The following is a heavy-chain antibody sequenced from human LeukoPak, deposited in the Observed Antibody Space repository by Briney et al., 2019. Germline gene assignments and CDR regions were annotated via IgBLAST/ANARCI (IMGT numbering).Heavy chain of an antibody. J-gene: IGHJ4*02. V-gene: IGHV4-59*01. Sequence: SETLPLTCTVSGVSISSYYWSWIRQPPGKGLEWIGYIYYSGSTNYNPSLKSRVTISVDTSKNQFSLKLSSVTAADTAVYYCARDGSSGIDYWGQGTLVTVSS. CDR2: IYYSGST. CDR1: GVSISSYY. CDR3: ARDGSSGIDY. D-gene: IGHD6-6*01.